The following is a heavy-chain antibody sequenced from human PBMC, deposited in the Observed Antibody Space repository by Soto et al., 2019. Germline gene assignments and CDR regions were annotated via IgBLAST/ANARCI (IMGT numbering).Heavy chain of an antibody. CDR3: AGGARTTHGTLAY. J-gene: IGHJ4*02. CDR1: GFTVRSNY. D-gene: IGHD1-26*01. Sequence: GGSLRLSCAVSGFTVRSNYMNWVRQAPWKGLEWVSGIYSGGIAFYADSVKGRCTTSSDSSKNTLYLQMSSPRAEDTAVYYCAGGARTTHGTLAYWGQGTLVTVSS. V-gene: IGHV3-53*01. CDR2: IYSGGIA.